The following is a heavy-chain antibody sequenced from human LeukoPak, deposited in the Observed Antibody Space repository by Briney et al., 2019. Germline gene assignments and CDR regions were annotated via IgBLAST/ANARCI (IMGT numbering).Heavy chain of an antibody. Sequence: SETLSLTCTVSGGSISSYYWSWIRQPPGKGLEWIGYIYYSGSTNYNPSLKSRVTISVDTSKNQFSLKVTSVTAADTAVYFCARDNSFTSLFDYWGQGTLVTVSS. CDR2: IYYSGST. CDR3: ARDNSFTSLFDY. D-gene: IGHD4-11*01. CDR1: GGSISSYY. J-gene: IGHJ4*02. V-gene: IGHV4-59*12.